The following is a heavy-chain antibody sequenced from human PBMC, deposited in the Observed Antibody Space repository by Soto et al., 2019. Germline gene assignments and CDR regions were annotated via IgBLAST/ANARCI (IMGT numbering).Heavy chain of an antibody. CDR2: IYSGGST. J-gene: IGHJ3*02. Sequence: GGSLRLSCAASGFTVSSNYMSWVRQAPGKGLEWVSVIYSGGSTYYADSVKGRFTISRDNSKNTLYLQMNSLRAEDTAVYYCARAYSSSWYRAFDISGQGTVVTVSS. V-gene: IGHV3-66*01. CDR1: GFTVSSNY. D-gene: IGHD6-13*01. CDR3: ARAYSSSWYRAFDI.